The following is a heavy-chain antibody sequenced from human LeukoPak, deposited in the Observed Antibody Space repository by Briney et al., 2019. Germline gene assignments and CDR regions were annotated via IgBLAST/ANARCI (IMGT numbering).Heavy chain of an antibody. J-gene: IGHJ4*02. CDR1: GFTFSDYY. D-gene: IGHD4-17*01. V-gene: IGHV3-11*01. Sequence: GGSLRLSCAASGFTFSDYYMSWIRQAPGKGLEWVSYISSSGSTIHYADSVKGRFTISRDNAKNSLYLRMNSWRAEDTAGYYCARQVGWSYGDSEYYFESWGQGTLVTVSS. CDR3: ARQVGWSYGDSEYYFES. CDR2: ISSSGSTI.